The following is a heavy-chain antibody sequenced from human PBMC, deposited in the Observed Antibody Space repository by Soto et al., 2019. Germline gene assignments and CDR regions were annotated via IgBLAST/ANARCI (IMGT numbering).Heavy chain of an antibody. Sequence: QVQLQESGPGLVKPSETLSLTCTVSGGSISSYYWSWIRQPPGKGLEWIGYIYYSGSTNYNPSLKSRVTISVDTSKNQFSLKLSSVTAADTAVYYCASERGDDYGDYVWFDPWGQGTLVTVSS. V-gene: IGHV4-59*01. CDR1: GGSISSYY. D-gene: IGHD4-17*01. J-gene: IGHJ5*02. CDR3: ASERGDDYGDYVWFDP. CDR2: IYYSGST.